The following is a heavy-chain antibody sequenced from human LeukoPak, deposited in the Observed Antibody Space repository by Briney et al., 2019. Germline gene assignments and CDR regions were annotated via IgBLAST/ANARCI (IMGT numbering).Heavy chain of an antibody. Sequence: GGPLRLSCAASGFTFSSYGMSWFPQAPGKGLEWVTTISESGSSTYYADSVKGRFTISRDNSKNTLYVQMNSLRAEDTAVYFCARGAFYDYWGQGTLVTVSS. D-gene: IGHD2/OR15-2a*01. CDR1: GFTFSSYG. CDR2: ISESGSST. J-gene: IGHJ4*02. CDR3: ARGAFYDY. V-gene: IGHV3-23*01.